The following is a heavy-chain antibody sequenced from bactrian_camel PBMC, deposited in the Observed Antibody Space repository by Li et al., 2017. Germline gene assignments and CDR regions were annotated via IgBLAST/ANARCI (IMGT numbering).Heavy chain of an antibody. CDR2: IYADGSRT. Sequence: HVQLVESGGGEVQPGGSLRLTCVASGFTFSEYYMSWVRQAPGKDLEWLASIYADGSRTDYRSSVKGRFIISRDNAKSTVYLQLNNLKTEDTAMYYCSTSQWGTKRGQGTQVTVS. D-gene: IGHD3*01. J-gene: IGHJ4*01. CDR3: STSQWGTK. V-gene: IGHV3S5*01. CDR1: GFTFSEYY.